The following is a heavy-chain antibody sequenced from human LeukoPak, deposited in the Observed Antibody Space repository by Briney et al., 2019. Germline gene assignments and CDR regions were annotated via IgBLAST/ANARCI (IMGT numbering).Heavy chain of an antibody. J-gene: IGHJ5*02. D-gene: IGHD1-1*01. V-gene: IGHV5-51*01. CDR1: RYSSTRDW. Sequence: GESLNISCTGSRYSSTRDWIGWVRSMPRQGLGWMGINYSCEPDNRHSPSFQGQLTISAHRSINTPYLQCSSLKTSDTPRYYFARQPTPYNWTDCWFVPSGQGTLVTVSP. CDR2: NYSCEPDN. CDR3: ARQPTPYNWTDCWFVP.